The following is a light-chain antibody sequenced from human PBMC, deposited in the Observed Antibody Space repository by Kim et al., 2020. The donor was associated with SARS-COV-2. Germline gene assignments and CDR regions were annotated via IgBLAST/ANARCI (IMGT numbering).Light chain of an antibody. V-gene: IGKV1-39*01. CDR2: GAS. CDR3: QQSYSSPLT. CDR1: QSIANF. Sequence: ATVGDRVTITCRASQSIANFLNWYQQRPGKAPNLLSYGASSLQSGVPSRFSGSGSGTDFTLTIISLQPEDIATYYCQQSYSSPLTFGGGTKVDIK. J-gene: IGKJ4*01.